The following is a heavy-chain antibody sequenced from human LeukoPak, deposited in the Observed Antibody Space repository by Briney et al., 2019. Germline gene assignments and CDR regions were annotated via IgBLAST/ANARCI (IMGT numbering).Heavy chain of an antibody. J-gene: IGHJ4*02. V-gene: IGHV3-53*01. D-gene: IGHD1-26*01. CDR2: IYSGGST. CDR3: ARGEWELLRLDY. CDR1: GFTVSSNY. Sequence: GGSLRLSCAASGFTVSSNYMSWVRQAPGKGLEWVSVIYSGGSTYYADSVKGRFTISRDNSKNTLYLQMNSLRAEDTAVYYCARGEWELLRLDYWGQGTLATVSS.